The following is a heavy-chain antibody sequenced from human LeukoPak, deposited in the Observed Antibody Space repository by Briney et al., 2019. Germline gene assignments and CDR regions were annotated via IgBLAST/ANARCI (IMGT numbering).Heavy chain of an antibody. CDR3: ARELLPYCSGDSCYPYNYYYMQL. Sequence: PGGSLRLSCAASGFTLSSYWMSWVRQAPGKGLEWVANIKQDGSEKYYVDSVKGRFTISRDNAKNSLYLQMNSLRAEDTAEYYCARELLPYCSGDSCYPYNYYYMQLWGKGTTVTVSS. CDR1: GFTLSSYW. V-gene: IGHV3-7*01. J-gene: IGHJ6*03. D-gene: IGHD2-15*01. CDR2: IKQDGSEK.